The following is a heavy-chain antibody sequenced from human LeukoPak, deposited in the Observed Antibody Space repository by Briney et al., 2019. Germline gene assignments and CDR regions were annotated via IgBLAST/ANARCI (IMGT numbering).Heavy chain of an antibody. CDR1: GFTFGSYG. V-gene: IGHV3-30*03. D-gene: IGHD6-25*01. CDR3: AGEGGYYFDH. Sequence: GGSLRLSCAASGFTFGSYGMHWVRQAPGKGLEWVAFISYDRSETYYADSVKGRFSISRDNSKNTVYLQMNSLRTEDRAVYYCAGEGGYYFDHWGQGTLVTVSS. CDR2: ISYDRSET. J-gene: IGHJ4*02.